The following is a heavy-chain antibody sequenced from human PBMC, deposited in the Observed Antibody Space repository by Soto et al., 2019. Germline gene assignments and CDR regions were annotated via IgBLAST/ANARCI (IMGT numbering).Heavy chain of an antibody. Sequence: SVKVSCKASGFTFTSSAVQWVRQARGQRLEWIGWVVVGSGNTNYAQKFQERVTITRDMSTSTAYMELSSLRSEDTAVYYCAAPRRGYFYYYGMDVWGQGTTVTVSS. CDR1: GFTFTSSA. CDR3: AAPRRGYFYYYGMDV. CDR2: VVVGSGNT. V-gene: IGHV1-58*01. J-gene: IGHJ6*02.